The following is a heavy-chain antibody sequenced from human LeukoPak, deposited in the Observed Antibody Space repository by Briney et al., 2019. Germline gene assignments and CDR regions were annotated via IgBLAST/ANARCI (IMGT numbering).Heavy chain of an antibody. CDR1: GFTFSSYS. J-gene: IGHJ4*02. CDR2: ISSSSSYI. Sequence: GGSLRLSCAASGFTFSSYSMNWVRQAPGKGLEWVSSISSSSSYIYYADSVKGRFTISRDNAKNSLYLQMNSLRAEDTAVYYCARDWVATNDFDYWGQGTLVTVSS. D-gene: IGHD5-12*01. V-gene: IGHV3-21*01. CDR3: ARDWVATNDFDY.